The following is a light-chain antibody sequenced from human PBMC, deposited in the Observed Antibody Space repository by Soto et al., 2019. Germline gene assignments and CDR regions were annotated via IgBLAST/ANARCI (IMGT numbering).Light chain of an antibody. CDR1: PSVTNF. CDR3: QQRNIWPPVT. V-gene: IGKV3-11*01. Sequence: EIVVTLSVATLSLSPGERATLSCRASPSVTNFLAWYQQKPGQAPRLLIYGAFNRATGIPARFSGSGSGTDFTLTISSLEPEDSAIYYCQQRNIWPPVTFGQVTRLEIK. J-gene: IGKJ5*01. CDR2: GAF.